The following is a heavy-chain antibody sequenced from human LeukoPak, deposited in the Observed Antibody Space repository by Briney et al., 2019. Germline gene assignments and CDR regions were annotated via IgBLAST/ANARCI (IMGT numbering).Heavy chain of an antibody. V-gene: IGHV3-20*04. CDR2: INWNGGST. CDR1: GFTFDDYG. CDR3: ARTGLYSNYACMDV. J-gene: IGHJ6*03. Sequence: VGSLRLSCAASGFTFDDYGMSWVRQAPGKGLEWVSGINWNGGSTGYADSVKGRFTISRDNAKNSLYLQMNSLRAEDTALYYCARTGLYSNYACMDVWGKGTTVTVSS. D-gene: IGHD4-11*01.